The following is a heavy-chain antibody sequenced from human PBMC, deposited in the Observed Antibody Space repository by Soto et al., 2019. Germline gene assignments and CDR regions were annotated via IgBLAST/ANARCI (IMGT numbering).Heavy chain of an antibody. Sequence: QVQLVQSGAEVKKPWSSVKVSCKVSGGTFSTYAISWVRQAAGQGLEWMGGTTPIFGTADYAQKFQGRITIIADESTTTSYMELSSLTSEDTAIYYCAIGESSDTGDFWGQGTLVTVSS. D-gene: IGHD3-22*01. CDR3: AIGESSDTGDF. CDR1: GGTFSTYA. J-gene: IGHJ4*02. CDR2: TTPIFGTA. V-gene: IGHV1-69*01.